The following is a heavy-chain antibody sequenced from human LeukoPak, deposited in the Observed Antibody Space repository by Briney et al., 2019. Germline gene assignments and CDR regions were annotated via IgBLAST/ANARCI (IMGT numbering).Heavy chain of an antibody. CDR3: AAVWGSYRSHYYFDY. CDR2: IYYSGST. Sequence: SETLSLTCTDSGGSISSYYWSWIRQPLRKGLEWMGYIYYSGSTNYNPSLKSRVTISVDTSKSQFSLKLSSVTAAVTAVYYCAAVWGSYRSHYYFDYWGQGSLVTVSS. V-gene: IGHV4-59*01. CDR1: GGSISSYY. D-gene: IGHD3-16*02. J-gene: IGHJ4*02.